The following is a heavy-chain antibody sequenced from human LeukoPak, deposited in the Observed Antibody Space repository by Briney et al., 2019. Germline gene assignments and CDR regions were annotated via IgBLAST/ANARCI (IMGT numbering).Heavy chain of an antibody. J-gene: IGHJ5*02. CDR2: IYYSGST. D-gene: IGHD3-10*01. V-gene: IGHV4-59*01. CDR3: ARELGAYYGSGSYYNDNWFDP. CDR1: GGSISSYY. Sequence: SETLSLTCTVSGGSISSYYWSWIRQPPGKGLEWIGYIYYSGSTNYNPSLKSRVTISVDTSKNQFSLKLSPVTAADTAVYYCARELGAYYGSGSYYNDNWFDPWGQGTLVTVSS.